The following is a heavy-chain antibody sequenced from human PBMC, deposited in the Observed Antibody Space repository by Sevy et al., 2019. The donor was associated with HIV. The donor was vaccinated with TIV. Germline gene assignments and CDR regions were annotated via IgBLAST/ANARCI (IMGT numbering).Heavy chain of an antibody. V-gene: IGHV3-30*18. J-gene: IGHJ4*02. CDR3: AKGGGPQGFIGYSYGFVYFDY. CDR2: ISSDGMKK. Sequence: GGSLRLSCAASGFMFSNYGMHWVRQAPGKGLQWVAVISSDGMKKYFADSVKGRFIISRDNSRNTLYLQMNSLRADDSAVDYCAKGGGPQGFIGYSYGFVYFDYWGQGALVTVSS. D-gene: IGHD5-18*01. CDR1: GFMFSNYG.